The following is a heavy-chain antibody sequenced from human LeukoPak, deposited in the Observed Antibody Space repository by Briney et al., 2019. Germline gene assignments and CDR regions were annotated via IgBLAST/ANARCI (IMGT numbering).Heavy chain of an antibody. CDR1: GGSFSGYY. CDR2: INHSGST. CDR3: ASSHRYSSSCFDY. Sequence: PSETLSLTCAVYGGSFSGYYWSWIRQPPGKGLEWIGEINHSGSTNYNPSLKSRVTISVDTSKNQFSLKLSSVTAADTAGYYCASSHRYSSSCFDYWGQGTLVTVSS. D-gene: IGHD6-13*01. J-gene: IGHJ4*02. V-gene: IGHV4-34*01.